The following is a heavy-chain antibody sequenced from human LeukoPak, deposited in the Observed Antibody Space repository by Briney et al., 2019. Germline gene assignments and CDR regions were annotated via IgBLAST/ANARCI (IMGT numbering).Heavy chain of an antibody. J-gene: IGHJ4*02. CDR2: ISWNSGSI. CDR1: GFTFDDYA. V-gene: IGHV3-9*01. Sequence: GGSLRLSCAASGFTFDDYAMHWVRQAPGKGLEWVSGISWNSGSIGYADSVKGRFTISRDNAKYSLYLQMNSLRAEDTALYYCAKDLTTVTTNQFDYWGQGTLVTVSS. CDR3: AKDLTTVTTNQFDY. D-gene: IGHD4-17*01.